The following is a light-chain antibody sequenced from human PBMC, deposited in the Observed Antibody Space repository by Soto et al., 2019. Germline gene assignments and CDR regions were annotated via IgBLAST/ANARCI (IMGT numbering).Light chain of an antibody. Sequence: EIVMTQSPATLSVSPGERATLSCRASQSVSSNLAWYQQKPGQAPGLLIYGASTRATGIPARFSGSGSGTAFTLTNSSLQPEDFAVYYCQHYNNRPPWTFGQGTKVEIK. CDR1: QSVSSN. J-gene: IGKJ1*01. V-gene: IGKV3-15*01. CDR2: GAS. CDR3: QHYNNRPPWT.